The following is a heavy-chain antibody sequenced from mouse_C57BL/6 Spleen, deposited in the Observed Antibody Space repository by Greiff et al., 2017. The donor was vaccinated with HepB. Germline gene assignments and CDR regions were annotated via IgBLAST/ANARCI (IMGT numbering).Heavy chain of an antibody. CDR3: TRSLRPAWFAY. V-gene: IGHV1-15*01. Sequence: QVQLQQSGAELVRPGASVTLSCKASGYTFTDYEMHWVKQTPVHGLEWIGAIDPETGGTAYNQKFKGKAILTADKSSSTAYMGLRSLTSEDSAVYYCTRSLRPAWFAYWGQGTLVTVSA. CDR2: IDPETGGT. J-gene: IGHJ3*01. CDR1: GYTFTDYE. D-gene: IGHD1-2*01.